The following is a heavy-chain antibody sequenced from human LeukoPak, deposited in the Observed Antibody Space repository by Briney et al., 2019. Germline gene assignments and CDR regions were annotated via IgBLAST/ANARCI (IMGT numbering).Heavy chain of an antibody. J-gene: IGHJ3*02. V-gene: IGHV3-23*01. CDR3: AKGLWGVAATKAFDT. CDR1: GFTFSSHA. Sequence: VGSLRLSCAASGFTFSSHAMTWVRQAPGKGLEWVSTISGSGGSAYYADSVKGRFAFSRDNSKNTLYLQMNSLRGEDTALYYCAKGLWGVAATKAFDTWGQGTMVTVSS. D-gene: IGHD3-10*01. CDR2: ISGSGGSA.